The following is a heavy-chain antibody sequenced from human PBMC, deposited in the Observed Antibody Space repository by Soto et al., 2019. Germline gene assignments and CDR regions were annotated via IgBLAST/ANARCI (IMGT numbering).Heavy chain of an antibody. CDR2: IYYAGST. Sequence: SETLSLTCTFSGGSMISYYWSWIRQPPGRGLEWIGFIYYAGSTKYNPSLNSRVTISVDTSKNQFSLTVTSVTAADTAVYYSARRIVVTETFDYWGQGTLVTVSS. V-gene: IGHV4-59*08. CDR1: GGSMISYY. D-gene: IGHD1-26*01. CDR3: ARRIVVTETFDY. J-gene: IGHJ4*02.